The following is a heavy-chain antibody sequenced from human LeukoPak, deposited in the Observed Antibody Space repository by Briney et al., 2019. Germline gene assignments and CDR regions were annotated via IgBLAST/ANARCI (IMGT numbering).Heavy chain of an antibody. V-gene: IGHV1-2*02. CDR2: INPNSGGT. CDR1: GYTFTGYY. D-gene: IGHD6-13*01. CDR3: ARDRTSIAAAGTDTNYYYGMDV. J-gene: IGHJ6*02. Sequence: ASVKVSCKASGYTFTGYYMHWVRQAPGQGLEWMGWINPNSGGTNYAQKFQGRVTMTRDTSISTAYMELSRLRSDDTAVYYCARDRTSIAAAGTDTNYYYGMDVWGQGTTVTVSS.